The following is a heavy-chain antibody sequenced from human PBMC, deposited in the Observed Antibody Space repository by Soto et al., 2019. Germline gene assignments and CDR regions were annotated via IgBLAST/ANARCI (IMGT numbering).Heavy chain of an antibody. Sequence: GASMKVSCKASGYTFTGYYMHWVRQAPGQGLEWMGWINPNSGGTNYAQKFQGRVTMTRDTSISTAYMELSRLRSDDTAVYYCARDRRIAARPARLNWFDPWGQGTLVTVS. J-gene: IGHJ5*02. CDR3: ARDRRIAARPARLNWFDP. CDR1: GYTFTGYY. CDR2: INPNSGGT. V-gene: IGHV1-2*02. D-gene: IGHD6-6*01.